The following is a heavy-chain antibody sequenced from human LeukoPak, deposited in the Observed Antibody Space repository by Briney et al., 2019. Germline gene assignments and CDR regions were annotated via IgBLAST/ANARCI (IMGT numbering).Heavy chain of an antibody. V-gene: IGHV3-9*03. CDR2: ISWNSGSI. CDR1: GFTFDDYA. J-gene: IGHJ4*02. Sequence: PGRPLRLSCAACGFTFDDYAMHWVRQAPGKGLEWVSGISWNSGSIGYADSVKGRFTIARDNAKNSLYLQMNSLRAEDMALYYCAKGGIAVADWYSDYFDYWGQGTLVTVSS. CDR3: AKGGIAVADWYSDYFDY. D-gene: IGHD6-19*01.